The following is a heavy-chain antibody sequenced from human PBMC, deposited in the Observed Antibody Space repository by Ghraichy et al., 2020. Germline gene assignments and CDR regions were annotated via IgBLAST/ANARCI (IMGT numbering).Heavy chain of an antibody. CDR3: ARDHGSRGATYFDY. V-gene: IGHV3-23*01. CDR1: GFTFSSYA. J-gene: IGHJ4*02. D-gene: IGHD1-26*01. CDR2: ISGSGGST. Sequence: GGSLRLSCAASGFTFSSYAMSWVRQAPGKGLEWVSAISGSGGSTYYADSVKGRFTISRDNSKNTLFLQMNSLRAEDTAVYYCARDHGSRGATYFDYWGQGTLVTVSS.